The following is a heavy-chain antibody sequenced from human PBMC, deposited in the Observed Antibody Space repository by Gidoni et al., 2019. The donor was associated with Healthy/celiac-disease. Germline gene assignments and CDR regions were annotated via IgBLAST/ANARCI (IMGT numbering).Heavy chain of an antibody. CDR3: ARRRGAYYFDY. V-gene: IGHV4-31*03. CDR2: IYYSGST. J-gene: IGHJ4*02. D-gene: IGHD3-16*01. CDR1: GVSISSGGYY. Sequence: QVQLQESGPGLVKPSQTLSLTCTVSGVSISSGGYYWSWIRQHPGKGLEWIGYIYYSGSTYYNPSLKRRVTISVDTSKNQFSLKLSAVTAADTAVYYCARRRGAYYFDYWGQGTLVTGSS.